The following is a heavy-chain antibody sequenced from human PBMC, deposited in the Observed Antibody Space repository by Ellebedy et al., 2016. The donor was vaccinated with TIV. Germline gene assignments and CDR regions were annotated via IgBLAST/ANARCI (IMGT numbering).Heavy chain of an antibody. D-gene: IGHD3-22*01. CDR2: FYHSGST. Sequence: SETLSLTXTVSGGSISSSSCWGWIRQPPGKGLEWIGSFYHSGSTYYNPSLKNRVTISVDTSKNQFSLKLSSVTAADTALYYCASPIGVAIDQFDYWGQGTLVTVSS. J-gene: IGHJ4*02. V-gene: IGHV4-39*01. CDR3: ASPIGVAIDQFDY. CDR1: GGSISSSSC.